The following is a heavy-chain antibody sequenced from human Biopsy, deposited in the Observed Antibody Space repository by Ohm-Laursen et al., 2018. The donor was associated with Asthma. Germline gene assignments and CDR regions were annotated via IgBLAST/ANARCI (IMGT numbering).Heavy chain of an antibody. CDR1: GGTLSNFA. CDR3: ARCQVGYSSGWSLLLKKIYYSGMDV. D-gene: IGHD6-19*01. Sequence: SSVTVSCKAPGGTLSNFAISWARQAPGQGLEWLGGIMTVFGTTNYAQKFQGRVTITADESTSTAYMEVTSLRSEDTAIYYCARCQVGYSSGWSLLLKKIYYSGMDVWGQGTAVTVSS. V-gene: IGHV1-69*01. CDR2: IMTVFGTT. J-gene: IGHJ6*02.